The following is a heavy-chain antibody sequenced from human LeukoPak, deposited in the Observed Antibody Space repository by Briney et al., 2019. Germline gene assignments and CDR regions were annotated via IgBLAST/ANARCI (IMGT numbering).Heavy chain of an antibody. Sequence: QPGGSLRLSCAASGFTFSSYWMHWVRQVPGKGLVWVSRINSGGSSTSHADSVKGRFTISRDNAKNTLYLQTNSLRAEDTAVYYCARGGDYPFDYWGQGTLVTVSS. D-gene: IGHD4-17*01. CDR3: ARGGDYPFDY. CDR2: INSGGSST. V-gene: IGHV3-74*01. CDR1: GFTFSSYW. J-gene: IGHJ4*02.